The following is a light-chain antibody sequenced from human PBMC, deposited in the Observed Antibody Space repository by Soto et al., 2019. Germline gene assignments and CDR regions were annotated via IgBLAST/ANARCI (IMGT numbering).Light chain of an antibody. V-gene: IGKV1-39*01. CDR3: QQSYSTTWT. CDR1: QGISTY. Sequence: DIQLTQSPSSMVASVGGRVTITCRASQGISTYLNWYLQKPGKAPKLLIYAAYSLQSGVTSRFSGSGSETDFTLTISSLQPEDFATYSCQQSYSTTWTVGPGTKVEI. J-gene: IGKJ1*01. CDR2: AAY.